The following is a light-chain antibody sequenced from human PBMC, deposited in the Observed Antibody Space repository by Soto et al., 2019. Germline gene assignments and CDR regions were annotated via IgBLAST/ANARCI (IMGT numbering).Light chain of an antibody. J-gene: IGKJ3*01. Sequence: EIVLTQSPGTLSLSPGERATLSCRASQSISNNYLAWYQQKPGQAPRLLIYGASARATVIPDRFSGSGSGTDFTLTISRLEPEDFAMYYCQHYVGSPQFTSGPGTKVDIK. CDR1: QSISNNY. CDR3: QHYVGSPQFT. CDR2: GAS. V-gene: IGKV3-20*01.